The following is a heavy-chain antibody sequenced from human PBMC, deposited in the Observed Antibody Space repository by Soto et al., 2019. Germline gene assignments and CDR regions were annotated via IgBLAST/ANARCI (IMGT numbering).Heavy chain of an antibody. Sequence: SETLSLTCTVSGGSISSYYWSWIRQPPGKGLEWIGYIYYSGSTNYNPSLKSRVTISVDTPKNQFSLKLSSVTAADTAVYYCARDMGYSYGTSYYYGMDVWGQGTTVTAP. D-gene: IGHD5-18*01. CDR1: GGSISSYY. J-gene: IGHJ6*02. V-gene: IGHV4-59*01. CDR2: IYYSGST. CDR3: ARDMGYSYGTSYYYGMDV.